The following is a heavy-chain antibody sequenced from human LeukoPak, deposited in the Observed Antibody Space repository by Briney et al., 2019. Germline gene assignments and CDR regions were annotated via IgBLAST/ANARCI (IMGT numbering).Heavy chain of an antibody. V-gene: IGHV1-69*05. CDR3: ARGTPDSSGQGV. D-gene: IGHD3-22*01. CDR2: IIPIFGTA. Sequence: SVKVSCKPSRGTFSSYAISWVRQAPGQELEWMGRIIPIFGTANYAQKFQDSVTITTDESTSTADMELSSLRSEDTAVYYCARGTPDSSGQGVWGQGTMVTVSS. CDR1: RGTFSSYA. J-gene: IGHJ3*01.